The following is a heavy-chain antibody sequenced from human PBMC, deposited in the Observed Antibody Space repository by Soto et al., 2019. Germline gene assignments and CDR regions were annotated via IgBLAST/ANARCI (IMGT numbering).Heavy chain of an antibody. CDR3: AKEGFMVRGVIRDYYYGMDV. D-gene: IGHD3-10*01. J-gene: IGHJ6*02. CDR2: ISWYGGST. V-gene: IGHV3-43*01. CDR1: GFTFDDYT. Sequence: LRLSCAASGFTFDDYTMHWVRQAPGKGLEWVSLISWYGGSTYYADSVKGRFTISRDNSKNSLYLQMNSLRTEDTALYYCAKEGFMVRGVIRDYYYGMDVWGQGTTFTVSS.